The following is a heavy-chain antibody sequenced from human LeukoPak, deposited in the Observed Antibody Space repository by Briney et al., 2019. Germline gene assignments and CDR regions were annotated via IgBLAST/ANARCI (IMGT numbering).Heavy chain of an antibody. V-gene: IGHV3-21*01. D-gene: IGHD6-13*01. Sequence: GGSLRLSCAASGLTFSSYSMNWVRQAPGKGLEWVSSISSSSSYIYYADSVKGRFTISRDNAKNSLYLQMNSLRAEDTAVYYCAVAAAIDAFDIWGQGTMVTVSS. CDR3: AVAAAIDAFDI. CDR1: GLTFSSYS. CDR2: ISSSSSYI. J-gene: IGHJ3*02.